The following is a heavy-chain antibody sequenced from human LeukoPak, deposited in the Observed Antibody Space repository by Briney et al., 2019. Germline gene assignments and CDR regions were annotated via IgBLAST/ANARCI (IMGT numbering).Heavy chain of an antibody. D-gene: IGHD6-13*01. Sequence: GGSLRLSCAASGFTFSSYAMSWVRQAPGKGLEWVSAISGSGGSTYYADSVKGRFTISRDNSKNTLYPQMNSLRAEDTAVYYCAIAFSGYSSSWPWGQGTLVTVSS. CDR1: GFTFSSYA. CDR3: AIAFSGYSSSWP. J-gene: IGHJ5*02. V-gene: IGHV3-23*01. CDR2: ISGSGGST.